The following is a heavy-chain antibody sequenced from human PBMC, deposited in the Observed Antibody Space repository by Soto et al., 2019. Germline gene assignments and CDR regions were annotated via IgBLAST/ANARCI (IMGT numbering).Heavy chain of an antibody. CDR2: ISYSGNT. CDR3: ARAPMVLSRSYFNS. J-gene: IGHJ4*02. CDR1: GGSISNFY. Sequence: SETLSLTCTVSGGSISNFYWSWIRQPPGKGLEWIGYISYSGNTNYNPSLKSRVSISVDTSKNQLSLNLTSVTAADTAVYYCARAPMVLSRSYFNSWGQGTPVTVSS. V-gene: IGHV4-59*01. D-gene: IGHD2-8*01.